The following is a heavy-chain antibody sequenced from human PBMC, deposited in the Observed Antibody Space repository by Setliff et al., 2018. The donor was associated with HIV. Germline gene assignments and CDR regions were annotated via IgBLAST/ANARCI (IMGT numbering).Heavy chain of an antibody. CDR1: GGSISSSGYY. CDR3: ARQGSLCPDCYLDS. D-gene: IGHD2-21*01. Sequence: SETLSLTCTVFGGSISSSGYYWGWIRQPPGKGLGWIGNMYYRGSTYYNPSLKSRVIISVDTSKNKCSLKLSSVTAADTAVYYCARQGSLCPDCYLDSWGQGTLVTVSS. J-gene: IGHJ4*02. V-gene: IGHV4-39*01. CDR2: MYYRGST.